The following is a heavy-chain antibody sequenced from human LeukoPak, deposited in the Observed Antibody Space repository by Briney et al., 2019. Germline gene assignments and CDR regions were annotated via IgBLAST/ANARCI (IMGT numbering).Heavy chain of an antibody. CDR2: ISAYNGNT. D-gene: IGHD1-26*01. CDR1: GYTFTSYG. J-gene: IGHJ3*02. Sequence: ASVKVSCKASGYTFTSYGISWVRQAPGQGLEWMGWISAYNGNTNYAQKLQGRVTMTTDTSTSTAYMELRSLRSDDTAVYYCARDILLWGWEPDAFDIWGQGTMVTVSS. CDR3: ARDILLWGWEPDAFDI. V-gene: IGHV1-18*01.